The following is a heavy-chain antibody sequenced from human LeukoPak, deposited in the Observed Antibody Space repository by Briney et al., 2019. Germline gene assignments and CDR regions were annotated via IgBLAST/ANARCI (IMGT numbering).Heavy chain of an antibody. D-gene: IGHD4-17*01. J-gene: IGHJ4*02. V-gene: IGHV3-7*01. CDR2: INLDGTKR. CDR1: EFTFSHYW. Sequence: GGSLRPSCEASEFTFSHYWMSWVRQAPGKGLEWLTNINLDGTKRYYVDSVKGRFTVSRDNAKNSLYLQMNSLRAEDTAVYYCARDTARGDLDYSGQGTLVTVSS. CDR3: ARDTARGDLDY.